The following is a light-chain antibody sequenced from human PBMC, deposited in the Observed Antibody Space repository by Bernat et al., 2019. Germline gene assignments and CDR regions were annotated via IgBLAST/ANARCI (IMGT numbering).Light chain of an antibody. Sequence: DIVMTQSPATLSVSPGERATLSCRASQSVSSNLAWYQQKPGQAPRLLIYGASTRATGIPARFSGSGSGTEFTLTISSLQSEDFAVYYCQQYNNWHFTVGQGTRLEIK. V-gene: IGKV3-15*01. CDR3: QQYNNWHFT. J-gene: IGKJ5*01. CDR1: QSVSSN. CDR2: GAS.